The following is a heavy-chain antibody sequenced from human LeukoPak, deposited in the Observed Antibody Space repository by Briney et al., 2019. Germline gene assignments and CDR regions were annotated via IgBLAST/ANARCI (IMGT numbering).Heavy chain of an antibody. CDR3: AKDGGSGVVNLFDY. Sequence: GGSLRLSCAASGFTFSSYAMSWVRQAPGKGLEWVSAISGSGGSTYYADPVKGRFTISRDNSKNTLYLQMNSLRAEDTAVYYCAKDGGSGVVNLFDYWGQGTLVTVSS. CDR1: GFTFSSYA. D-gene: IGHD3-3*01. CDR2: ISGSGGST. V-gene: IGHV3-23*01. J-gene: IGHJ4*02.